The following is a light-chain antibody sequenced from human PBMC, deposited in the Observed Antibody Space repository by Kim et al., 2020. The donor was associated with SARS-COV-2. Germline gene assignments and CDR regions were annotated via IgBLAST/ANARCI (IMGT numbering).Light chain of an antibody. Sequence: IVLTQSPAILSVSPGERATLSCRASQSVSSNLAWYQQRPGQAPRLLIYGAFTRATGIPARFSGSGSGTEFTLTITSLQSEDFAVYYCQQYIHWPPMYTFGQGTKVDIK. CDR2: GAF. V-gene: IGKV3-15*01. CDR3: QQYIHWPPMYT. J-gene: IGKJ2*01. CDR1: QSVSSN.